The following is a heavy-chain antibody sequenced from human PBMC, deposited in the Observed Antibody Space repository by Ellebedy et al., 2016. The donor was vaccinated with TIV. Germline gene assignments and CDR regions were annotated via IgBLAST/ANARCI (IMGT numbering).Heavy chain of an antibody. V-gene: IGHV4-34*01. Sequence: SETLSLTXAVYGGSFSGYYWSWIRQPPGKGLEWIGEINHSGSTNYNPSLKSRVTISVDTSKNQFSLKLSSVTAADTAVYYCARGPRVLRFLEWLEPPDVWGKGTTVTVSS. D-gene: IGHD3-3*01. CDR1: GGSFSGYY. J-gene: IGHJ6*04. CDR2: INHSGST. CDR3: ARGPRVLRFLEWLEPPDV.